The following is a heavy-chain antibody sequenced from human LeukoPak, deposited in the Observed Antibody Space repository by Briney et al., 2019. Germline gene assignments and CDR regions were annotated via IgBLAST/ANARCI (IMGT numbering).Heavy chain of an antibody. CDR3: AKLIGDCDSDSPGC. CDR1: GFTFSSYA. Sequence: GGSLRLSCAASGFTFSSYAMSWVRQAPGKGLEWVSTISGSGDSTYYTDSVKGRFTISRDNSKNTLYLQMNSLRAEETAVYYCAKLIGDCDSDSPGCWGQGTLVTVSS. J-gene: IGHJ4*02. V-gene: IGHV3-23*01. CDR2: ISGSGDST. D-gene: IGHD2-21*02.